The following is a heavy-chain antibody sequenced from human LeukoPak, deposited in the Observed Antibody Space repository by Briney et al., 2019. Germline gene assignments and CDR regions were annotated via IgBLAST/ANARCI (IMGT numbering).Heavy chain of an antibody. Sequence: GGSLRLSCAASGFTFSSYGMHWVRQAPGKGLEWVAALSHDGNNEFYADSVKGRFTISRDNSKSTLYLQMNSLRAGDTATFYCAKDNYYGSSAVIDYWGQGTLVTVSS. CDR3: AKDNYYGSSAVIDY. J-gene: IGHJ4*02. CDR2: LSHDGNNE. D-gene: IGHD3-22*01. V-gene: IGHV3-30*18. CDR1: GFTFSSYG.